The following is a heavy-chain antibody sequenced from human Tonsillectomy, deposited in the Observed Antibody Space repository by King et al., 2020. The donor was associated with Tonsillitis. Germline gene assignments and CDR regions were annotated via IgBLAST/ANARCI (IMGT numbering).Heavy chain of an antibody. V-gene: IGHV3-23*04. Sequence: VQLVESGGGLVQPGGSLRLSCAASGITSSGYTISWVRQASGKGLEWISTSGRTTVYADSVKGRFTMSRDNSKNTVFLQMNNLRAEDTGVYYCAKWVQIDASPFDHWGQGTLVTVSS. D-gene: IGHD1-1*01. CDR3: AKWVQIDASPFDH. J-gene: IGHJ5*02. CDR1: GITSSGYT. CDR2: SGRTT.